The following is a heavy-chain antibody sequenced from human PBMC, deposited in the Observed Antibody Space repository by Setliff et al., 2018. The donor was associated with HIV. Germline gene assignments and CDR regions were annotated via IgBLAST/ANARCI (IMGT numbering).Heavy chain of an antibody. D-gene: IGHD3-16*01. Sequence: SVKVSCKASGGTLSSNAISWVRQAPGQGLEWMGGIIPLYGTPDFAQKSQGRLIISVDEATSTAYMELSSLRSEDTAVYFCARDRGSRSSNYYGPSGYWGQGTQVTVSS. J-gene: IGHJ4*02. V-gene: IGHV1-69*13. CDR1: GGTLSSNA. CDR2: IIPLYGTP. CDR3: ARDRGSRSSNYYGPSGY.